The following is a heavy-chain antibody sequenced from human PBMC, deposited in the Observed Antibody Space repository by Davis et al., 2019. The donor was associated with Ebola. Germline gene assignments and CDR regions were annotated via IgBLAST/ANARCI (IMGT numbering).Heavy chain of an antibody. CDR1: GLPFSSYA. CDR2: ISRSGGST. J-gene: IGHJ4*02. Sequence: GGSLRLSCPASGLPFSSYALSWVRQPPGKGLEWVPAISRSGGSTYYAAPVKGRFTAPRDNSKNTQYLQMNSLRAEGTAVYYYAKASRFLGWLLCDYWGQGTLVTVSS. D-gene: IGHD3-3*01. V-gene: IGHV3-23*01. CDR3: AKASRFLGWLLCDY.